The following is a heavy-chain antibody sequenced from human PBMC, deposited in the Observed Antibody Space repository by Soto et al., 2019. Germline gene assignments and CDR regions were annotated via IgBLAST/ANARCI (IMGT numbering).Heavy chain of an antibody. Sequence: PGGSLRLSCAASGFTFSSDAMHWVRQAPGKGLEWVALISYDGSDKDYADSVKGRFTISRDNSRNTLFLQMNSLRAEDTAVYYSARDYYKYYDSSGYYRSPAYWGQGTLVTVSS. CDR1: GFTFSSDA. CDR3: ARDYYKYYDSSGYYRSPAY. CDR2: ISYDGSDK. V-gene: IGHV3-30-3*01. D-gene: IGHD3-22*01. J-gene: IGHJ4*02.